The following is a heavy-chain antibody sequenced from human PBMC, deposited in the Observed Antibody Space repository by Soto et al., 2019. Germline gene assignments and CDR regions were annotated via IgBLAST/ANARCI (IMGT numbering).Heavy chain of an antibody. V-gene: IGHV3-7*01. CDR3: AKSPGGYYSFDI. CDR2: IKQDGSEK. CDR1: GFTFSNYA. Sequence: PGGSLRLSCAASGFTFSNYAIHWVRQAPGRGLEWVANIKQDGSEKNYVDSVKGRFTISRDNAKNSLYLQMNSLRAEDTAVYYCAKSPGGYYSFDIWGQGTMVTVSS. D-gene: IGHD3-3*01. J-gene: IGHJ3*02.